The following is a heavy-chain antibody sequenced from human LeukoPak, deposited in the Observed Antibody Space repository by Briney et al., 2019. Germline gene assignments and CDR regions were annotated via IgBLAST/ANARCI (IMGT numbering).Heavy chain of an antibody. CDR2: ISYDGNNE. V-gene: IGHV3-30*18. D-gene: IGHD5-12*01. CDR3: AKSVASDAY. Sequence: PGRSLRLSCAASGFTFSSYAMHWVRQAPGKGLEWVAVISYDGNNEYYADSVKGRFTISRDNSKNMLYLQMNSLRPEDTAVYYCAKSVASDAYWGQGTLVTVS. CDR1: GFTFSSYA. J-gene: IGHJ4*02.